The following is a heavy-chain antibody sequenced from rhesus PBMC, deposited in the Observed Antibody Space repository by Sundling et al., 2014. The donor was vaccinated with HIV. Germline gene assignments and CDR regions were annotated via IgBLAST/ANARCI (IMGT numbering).Heavy chain of an antibody. CDR1: GYSFTSYS. V-gene: IGHV1-200*01. Sequence: QVQLVQSGAEVKKPGASVKVSCKASGYSFTSYSINWVRQAPGQGLEWMGWINPTTGNAGYKERFQGRVTMTRDTSTNTAYMEMRSLRSEDTAVYYCARPSSGWNYGASLDSWGQGVVVTVSS. CDR3: ARPSSGWNYGASLDS. CDR2: INPTTGNA. J-gene: IGHJ6*01. D-gene: IGHD1-1*01.